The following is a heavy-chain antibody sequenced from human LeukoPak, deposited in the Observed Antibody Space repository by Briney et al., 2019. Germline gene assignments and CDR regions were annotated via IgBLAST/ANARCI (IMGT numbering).Heavy chain of an antibody. CDR1: GFTFSSYW. V-gene: IGHV3-20*04. CDR3: AKLDYYGNY. Sequence: PGGSLRLSCAASGFTFSSYWMSWVRQAPGKGLEWVSGINWNGGSTGYADSVKSRFTISRDNAKNSLYLQMNSLRAEDTAVYYCAKLDYYGNYWGQGTLVTVSS. J-gene: IGHJ4*02. CDR2: INWNGGST. D-gene: IGHD3-10*01.